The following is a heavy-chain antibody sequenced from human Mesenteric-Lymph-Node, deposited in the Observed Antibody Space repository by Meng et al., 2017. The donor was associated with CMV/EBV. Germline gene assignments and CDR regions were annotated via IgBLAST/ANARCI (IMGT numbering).Heavy chain of an antibody. Sequence: GSLRLSCTVSGYSISGGYYWSWIRQPPGKGLEWIGYIYSSGRTNYNPSLKSRVTISVDTSKNHFSLKLSSVTAADTAVYYCARIYRVATGGNFDHWGQGTLVTVSS. J-gene: IGHJ4*02. CDR2: IYSSGRT. CDR1: GYSISGGYY. D-gene: IGHD5-12*01. V-gene: IGHV4-61*03. CDR3: ARIYRVATGGNFDH.